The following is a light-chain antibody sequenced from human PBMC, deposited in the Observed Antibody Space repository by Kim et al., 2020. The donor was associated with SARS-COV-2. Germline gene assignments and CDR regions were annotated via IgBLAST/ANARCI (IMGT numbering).Light chain of an antibody. J-gene: IGLJ1*01. V-gene: IGLV2-8*01. CDR2: EVS. CDR1: SSDVGGYNY. Sequence: SVTISCTVTSSDVGGYNYVSWYQQHPGKAPKLMIYEVSKRPSGVPDRFSGSKSGNTASLTVSGLQAEDEADYYCQSYDSSLSGSYVFGTGTKVTVL. CDR3: QSYDSSLSGSYV.